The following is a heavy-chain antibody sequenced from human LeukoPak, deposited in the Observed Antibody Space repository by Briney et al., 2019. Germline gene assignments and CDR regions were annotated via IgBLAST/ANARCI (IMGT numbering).Heavy chain of an antibody. Sequence: PGGSLRLSCEASGFTFSRYGMHWVRQAPGKGLEWVAVISNDGSRQYYADSVKGRFTISRDNSKNTLYLQVNSLRVEDTAVYYCAKDFLPSALDYWGQGILVTVSS. D-gene: IGHD2-2*01. CDR3: AKDFLPSALDY. J-gene: IGHJ4*02. CDR2: ISNDGSRQ. CDR1: GFTFSRYG. V-gene: IGHV3-30*18.